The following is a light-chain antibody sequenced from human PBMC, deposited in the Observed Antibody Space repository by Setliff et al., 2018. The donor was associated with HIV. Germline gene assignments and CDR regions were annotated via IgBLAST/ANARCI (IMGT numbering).Light chain of an antibody. CDR2: DVT. J-gene: IGLJ1*01. Sequence: LTQPASVPGSPGQSITISCTGTSSDVGAYKYVSWHQQHPGKAPKLIIYDVTERPSGVSNRFSGSKSGNTASLTISGLQTEDEADYYCCSYAGSSTLYVFGTGTKVTVL. V-gene: IGLV2-23*02. CDR1: SSDVGAYKY. CDR3: CSYAGSSTLYV.